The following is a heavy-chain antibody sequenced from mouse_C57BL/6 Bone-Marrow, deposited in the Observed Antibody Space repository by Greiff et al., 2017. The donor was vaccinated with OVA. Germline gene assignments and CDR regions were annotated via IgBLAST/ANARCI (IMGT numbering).Heavy chain of an antibody. CDR1: GYTFTSYW. CDR3: AITTVVATKYFDV. CDR2: IDPNSGGT. J-gene: IGHJ1*03. Sequence: VQLQQPGAELVKPGASVKLSCKASGYTFTSYWMHWVKQRPGRGLVWIGRIDPNSGGTKYNEKFKSKATLTVDKPSSTAYMQLSSLTSEDSAVYYCAITTVVATKYFDVWGTGTTVTVSS. D-gene: IGHD1-1*01. V-gene: IGHV1-72*01.